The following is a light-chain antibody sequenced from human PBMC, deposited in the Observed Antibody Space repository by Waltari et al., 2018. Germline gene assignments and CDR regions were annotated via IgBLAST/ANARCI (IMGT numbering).Light chain of an antibody. Sequence: DVVMTQSPLSLSATPGQPASRSCKSSQSRLQSDGKTFIYWYLQRPGQFPQLLIYEIFNRFSGVPERFSGSGSGTDFTLNISRVAADDVGTYYCMQTLQPWTIGQGTKVEIK. CDR1: QSRLQSDGKTF. J-gene: IGKJ1*01. CDR3: MQTLQPWT. V-gene: IGKV2D-29*02. CDR2: EIF.